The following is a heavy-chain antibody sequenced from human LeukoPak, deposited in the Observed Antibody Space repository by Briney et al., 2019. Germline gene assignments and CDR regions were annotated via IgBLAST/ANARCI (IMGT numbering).Heavy chain of an antibody. J-gene: IGHJ5*02. V-gene: IGHV3-7*04. D-gene: IGHD6-19*01. Sequence: PGGSLRLSCAASGFTVSSNYMTWVRQAPGKGLEWVANIKQDGSEKVYLDPMKGRFTISRDNSRDSLYLQMNSLRPEDTAVYYCARDPGSGWWGGFDLWGQGTLVTVSS. CDR3: ARDPGSGWWGGFDL. CDR2: IKQDGSEK. CDR1: GFTVSSNY.